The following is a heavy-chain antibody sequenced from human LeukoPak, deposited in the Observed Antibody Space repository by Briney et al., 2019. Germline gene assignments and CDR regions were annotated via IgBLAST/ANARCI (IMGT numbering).Heavy chain of an antibody. V-gene: IGHV3-33*01. J-gene: IGHJ4*02. CDR1: GFTFSSYG. CDR2: IWYDGSNK. CDR3: ARGEDYALLDY. D-gene: IGHD4-17*01. Sequence: GGSLRLSCAASGFTFSSYGMHWVRQAPGKGLEWVAVIWYDGSNKYYADSVKGRFTISRDNSKNTLYLQMNSLRAEDTAVYYCARGEDYALLDYWGQGTLVTVSS.